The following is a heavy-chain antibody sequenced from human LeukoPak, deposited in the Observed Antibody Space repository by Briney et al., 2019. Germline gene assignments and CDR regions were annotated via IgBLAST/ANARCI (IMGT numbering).Heavy chain of an antibody. V-gene: IGHV4-39*07. D-gene: IGHD4-17*01. CDR1: GGSISSSSYY. CDR2: IYYSGST. J-gene: IGHJ6*04. CDR3: ARVRIDHGDLVDV. Sequence: SETLSLTCTVSGGSISSSSYYWGWIRQPPGKGLEWIGSIYYSGSTYYNPSLKSRVTISVDTSKNQFSLKLSSVTAADTAVYYCARVRIDHGDLVDVWGKGTTVTVSS.